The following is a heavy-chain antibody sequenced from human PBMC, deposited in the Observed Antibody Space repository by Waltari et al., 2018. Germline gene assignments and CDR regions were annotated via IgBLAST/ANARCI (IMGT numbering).Heavy chain of an antibody. CDR3: ARYVVVTALDY. Sequence: EVQLVESGGGLVKPGGSLGLSCAASGFTFSSYSMNWVRQAPGKGLEWVSSISSSSSYSDDADSVKGRFTISRDNAKNALYLQMNSLRAEDTAVYCCARYVVVTALDYWGQGTLVTVSS. D-gene: IGHD2-21*02. V-gene: IGHV3-21*01. J-gene: IGHJ4*02. CDR1: GFTFSSYS. CDR2: ISSSSSYS.